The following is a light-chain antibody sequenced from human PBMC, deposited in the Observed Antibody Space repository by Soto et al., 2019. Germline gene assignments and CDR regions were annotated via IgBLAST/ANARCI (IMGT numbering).Light chain of an antibody. Sequence: QSALTQPASVSGSPGQSITISCTGTNSDVGGYNSVSWYQQHPGKAPKLMIYEVSNRPSGVSNRFSGSKSGNTASLTISGLQAEDEADYYCCSYVGGYSYVFGIGTKLTVL. V-gene: IGLV2-14*01. CDR3: CSYVGGYSYV. J-gene: IGLJ1*01. CDR1: NSDVGGYNS. CDR2: EVS.